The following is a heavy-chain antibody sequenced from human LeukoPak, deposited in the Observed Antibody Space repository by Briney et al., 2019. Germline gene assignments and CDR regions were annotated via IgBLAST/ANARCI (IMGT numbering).Heavy chain of an antibody. J-gene: IGHJ4*02. D-gene: IGHD6-19*01. V-gene: IGHV3-23*01. CDR3: AKDLSGSEGPFDY. CDR2: ISGSGGST. CDR1: GFTFSSYA. Sequence: PGGSLRLSCAASGFTFSSYAMSWVRQAPRKGLEWVSAISGSGGSTYYADSVKGRFTISRDNSKNTLYLQMNSLRAEDTAVYYCAKDLSGSEGPFDYWGQGTLVTVSS.